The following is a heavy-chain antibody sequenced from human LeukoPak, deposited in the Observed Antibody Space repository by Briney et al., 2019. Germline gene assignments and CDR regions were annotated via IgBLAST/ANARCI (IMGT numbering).Heavy chain of an antibody. J-gene: IGHJ3*02. V-gene: IGHV3-30*02. Sequence: GGSLRLSCAASAFTFTNYGMHWIRQAPGKGLEWVAFIRYDGSDKYYADSVKGRFTISRDNSKNTLYLQMNSLRAEDTALYHCAKGILEAVGLHAFDIWGQGTMVTVFS. CDR3: AKGILEAVGLHAFDI. CDR1: AFTFTNYG. CDR2: IRYDGSDK. D-gene: IGHD6-25*01.